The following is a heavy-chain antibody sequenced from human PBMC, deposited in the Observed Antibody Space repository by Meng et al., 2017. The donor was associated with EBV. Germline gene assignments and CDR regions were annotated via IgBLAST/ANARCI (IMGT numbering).Heavy chain of an antibody. CDR1: GFTFSDYY. CDR2: ISSSGSTI. Sequence: VRLVEYGGGLVRPGGALRLSVAASGFTFSDYYMSWIRQAPGKGLEWVSYISSSGSTIYYADSVQGRFTISRDNAKNSLYLQLTRLSAPAPAVYSCARRVVTGGFFDYWGQGPLVPVSS. CDR3: ARRVVTGGFFDY. V-gene: IGHV3-11*01. D-gene: IGHD2-21*02. J-gene: IGHJ4*02.